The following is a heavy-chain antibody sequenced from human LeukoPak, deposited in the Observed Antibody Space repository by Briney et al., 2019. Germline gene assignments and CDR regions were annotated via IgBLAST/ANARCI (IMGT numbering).Heavy chain of an antibody. Sequence: GASVKVSCKASGYTFTSYYMHWVRQAPGQGLEWMGIINPSGGSTSYAQKFQGRVTMTRDTSTSTVYMELSSLRSEDTAVYYCARESTGYCSSTSCYSGVWFDPWGQGTLVTVSS. CDR3: ARESTGYCSSTSCYSGVWFDP. CDR2: INPSGGST. V-gene: IGHV1-46*01. CDR1: GYTFTSYY. D-gene: IGHD2-2*02. J-gene: IGHJ5*02.